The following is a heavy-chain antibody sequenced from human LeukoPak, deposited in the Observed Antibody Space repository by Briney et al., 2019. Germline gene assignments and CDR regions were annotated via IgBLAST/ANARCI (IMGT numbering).Heavy chain of an antibody. CDR3: TTNSGYDIGDAFDI. Sequence: GGSLRLSCAASGFTFSNAWMSWVRQAPGKGLEWVGRIKSKTDGGITDYAAPVKGRFTISRDDSKNTLYLQMNSLKTEDTAVYYCTTNSGYDIGDAFDIWGQGTMVTVSS. CDR1: GFTFSNAW. D-gene: IGHD5-12*01. J-gene: IGHJ3*02. V-gene: IGHV3-15*01. CDR2: IKSKTDGGIT.